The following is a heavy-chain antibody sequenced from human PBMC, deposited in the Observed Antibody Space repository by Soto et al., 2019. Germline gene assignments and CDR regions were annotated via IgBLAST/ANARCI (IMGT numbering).Heavy chain of an antibody. J-gene: IGHJ4*02. D-gene: IGHD3-9*01. V-gene: IGHV3-23*01. CDR1: GFTFSSFA. CDR3: AKEANILLVRGYFDY. Sequence: PGGSLILSCAASGFTFSSFAMSWVRLAPGKGLEWLSVISDSGGTTYYADSVKGRFTISRDNSKNTLYLQMNSLRAEDTAVYYCAKEANILLVRGYFDYWGQGTLVTVSS. CDR2: ISDSGGTT.